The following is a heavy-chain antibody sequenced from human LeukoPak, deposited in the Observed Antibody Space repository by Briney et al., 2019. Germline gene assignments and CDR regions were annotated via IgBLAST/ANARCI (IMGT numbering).Heavy chain of an antibody. CDR1: GFTFGDYA. J-gene: IGHJ4*02. V-gene: IGHV3-30*04. CDR2: ISYDGSNK. D-gene: IGHD3-10*01. Sequence: GGSLRLSCTASGFTFGDYAMSWVRQAPGKGLEWVAVISYDGSNKYYADSVKGRFTISRDNSKNTLYLQMNSLRAEDTAVYYCAKDIWATQTPGYWGQGTLVTVSS. CDR3: AKDIWATQTPGY.